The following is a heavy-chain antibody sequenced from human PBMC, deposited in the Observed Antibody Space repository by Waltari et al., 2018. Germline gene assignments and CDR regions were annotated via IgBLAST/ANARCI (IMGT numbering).Heavy chain of an antibody. Sequence: EVQLVESGGGLVKPGGSLRLSCAVSGFTFTNAWMNWVRQAPGKALGWVGRIKTKVEGGTTDYPAPVKGRFSVSRDGSKSTLYLQMNSLEAEDTAVYFCTADPYYNSGGLAFWGQGTLVTVSS. CDR2: IKTKVEGGTT. CDR1: GFTFTNAW. V-gene: IGHV3-15*07. CDR3: TADPYYNSGGLAF. J-gene: IGHJ4*02. D-gene: IGHD3-22*01.